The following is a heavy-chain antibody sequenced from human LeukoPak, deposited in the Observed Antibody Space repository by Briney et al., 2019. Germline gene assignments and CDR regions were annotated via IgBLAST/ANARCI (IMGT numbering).Heavy chain of an antibody. CDR3: AKDQTGYYEGIFDY. J-gene: IGHJ4*02. V-gene: IGHV3-9*01. CDR2: ICWNSGSI. Sequence: GRSLRLSCAASGFTFDDYAMHWVRQAPGKGLEWVSGICWNSGSIGYADSVKGRFTISRDNAKNSLYLQMNSLRAEDTALYYCAKDQTGYYEGIFDYWGQGTMVTVSS. D-gene: IGHD3-9*01. CDR1: GFTFDDYA.